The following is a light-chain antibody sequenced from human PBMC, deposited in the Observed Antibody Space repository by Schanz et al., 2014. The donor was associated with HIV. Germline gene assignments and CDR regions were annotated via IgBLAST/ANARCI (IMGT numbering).Light chain of an antibody. J-gene: IGKJ1*01. Sequence: ELVLTQSPGILSLSPGERATLSCRASQTISSAYLAWYQQRPGQAPRLLIYGASSRATGIPDRFSGSGSGTDFTLNISSLQSEDFPVYYCQQYNNWPRTFGQGTKVEF. CDR2: GAS. CDR3: QQYNNWPRT. V-gene: IGKV3-20*01. CDR1: QTISSAY.